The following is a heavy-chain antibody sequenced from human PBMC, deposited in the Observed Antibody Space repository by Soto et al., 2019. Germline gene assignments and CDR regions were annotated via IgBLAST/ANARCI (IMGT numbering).Heavy chain of an antibody. D-gene: IGHD3-9*01. CDR1: GFTFSSYW. J-gene: IGHJ5*02. Sequence: GGSLRLSCAASGFTFSSYWMSWVRQAPGKGLEWVANIKQDGSEKYYVDSVKGRFTISRDNAKNSLYLQMNSLRAEDTAVYYCARVGGVLRYFDCYGWFDPWGQGTLVTVYS. V-gene: IGHV3-7*01. CDR2: IKQDGSEK. CDR3: ARVGGVLRYFDCYGWFDP.